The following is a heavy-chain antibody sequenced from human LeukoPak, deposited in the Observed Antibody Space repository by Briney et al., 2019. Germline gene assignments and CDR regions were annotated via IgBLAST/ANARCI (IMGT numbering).Heavy chain of an antibody. CDR3: ARGALRLFDY. CDR2: ISSSGSTI. V-gene: IGHV3-48*03. D-gene: IGHD1-26*01. CDR1: GFTFSSYE. Sequence: GGSLILSCAASGFTFSSYEMNWVRRAPGKGLEWVSYISSSGSTIYYADSVKGRFTISRDSAKNSLYLQMNSLKAEDTAVYYCARGALRLFDYWGQGTLVTVSS. J-gene: IGHJ4*02.